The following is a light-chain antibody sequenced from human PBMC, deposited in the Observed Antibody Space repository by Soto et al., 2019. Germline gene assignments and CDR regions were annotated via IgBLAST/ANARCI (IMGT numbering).Light chain of an antibody. CDR3: SSYTSSSTPSVV. Sequence: QSALTQPASVSGSPGQSITISCTGTSSDVGGYNCVSWYQQHPGKAPKLMIYEVSNRPSGVSNRFSGSKSGNTASLTISGLQAEDEADYYCSSYTSSSTPSVVFGGGTKLTVL. V-gene: IGLV2-14*01. CDR1: SSDVGGYNC. CDR2: EVS. J-gene: IGLJ2*01.